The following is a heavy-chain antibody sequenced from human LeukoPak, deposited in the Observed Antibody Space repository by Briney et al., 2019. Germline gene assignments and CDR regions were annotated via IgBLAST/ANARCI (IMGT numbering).Heavy chain of an antibody. CDR2: IIPIFGTA. V-gene: IGHV1-69*05. Sequence: ASVKVACKASAGTFSSYAISWVRQAPGHGREWMGGIIPIFGTANYAQKFPGRVTITTDKSTSTAYMELGSLRSEDTAVYYCAADYYGSGSSLKEYFQHWGQGTLVTVSS. CDR3: AADYYGSGSSLKEYFQH. D-gene: IGHD3-10*01. CDR1: AGTFSSYA. J-gene: IGHJ1*01.